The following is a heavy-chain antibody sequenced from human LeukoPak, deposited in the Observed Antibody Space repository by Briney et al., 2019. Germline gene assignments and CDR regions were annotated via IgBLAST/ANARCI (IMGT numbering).Heavy chain of an antibody. CDR3: ARTHSSGYYLPFDY. D-gene: IGHD3-22*01. CDR2: ISYDGSNK. Sequence: PGRSLRLSCAASGFTFSSYGMHWVRQAPGKGLEWVAVISYDGSNKYYADSVKGRFTIFRDNSKNTLYLQMNSLRAEDTAVYYCARTHSSGYYLPFDYWGQGTLVTVSS. J-gene: IGHJ4*02. CDR1: GFTFSSYG. V-gene: IGHV3-30*03.